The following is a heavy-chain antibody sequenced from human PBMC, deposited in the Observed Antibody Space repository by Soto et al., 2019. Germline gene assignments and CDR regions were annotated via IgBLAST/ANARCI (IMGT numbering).Heavy chain of an antibody. D-gene: IGHD3-3*01. V-gene: IGHV3-30*18. CDR1: GFTFSSYG. Sequence: GGSLRLSCAASGFTFSSYGMHWVRQAPGKGLEWVAVISYDGSNKYYADSVKGRFTISRDNSKNKRYLQMNSLRAEDTAVYYCAKDRDYDFWSGYYTSTEGYYYYGMDVWGQGTTVTVSS. CDR2: ISYDGSNK. CDR3: AKDRDYDFWSGYYTSTEGYYYYGMDV. J-gene: IGHJ6*02.